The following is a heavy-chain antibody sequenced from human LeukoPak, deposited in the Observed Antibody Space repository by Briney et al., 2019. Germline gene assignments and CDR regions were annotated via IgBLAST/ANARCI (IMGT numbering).Heavy chain of an antibody. J-gene: IGHJ5*02. CDR3: ARGSYCSSTTCYSWFDP. V-gene: IGHV6-1*01. Sequence: SQTLLLTCAISGDSVSSTSAAWNWIRQSPSRGLEWLGRTYYTSKWYNDYAASVTSRITISADTSKNQFSLQLNSVTPEDTAVYFCARGSYCSSTTCYSWFDPWGQGTLVTVSS. D-gene: IGHD2-2*02. CDR2: TYYTSKWYN. CDR1: GDSVSSTSAA.